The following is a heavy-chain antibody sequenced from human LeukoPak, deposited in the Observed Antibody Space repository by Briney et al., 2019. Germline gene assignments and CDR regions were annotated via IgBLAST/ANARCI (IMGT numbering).Heavy chain of an antibody. J-gene: IGHJ4*02. D-gene: IGHD3-3*01. CDR1: GFTFMSHW. V-gene: IGHV3-74*01. CDR3: ARGFWSGYPAIDY. CDR2: INTDGSSI. Sequence: GGSLRLSCAASGFTFMSHWMHWARQAPGKGLVWVSRINTDGSSINYADSVKGRLTIPRDNAKNTLYLQMNSLGAEDTAVYYCARGFWSGYPAIDYWGQGTLVTVSS.